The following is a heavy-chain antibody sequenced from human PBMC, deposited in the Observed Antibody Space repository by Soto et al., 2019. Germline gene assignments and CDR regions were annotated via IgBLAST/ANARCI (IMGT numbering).Heavy chain of an antibody. D-gene: IGHD3-10*01. CDR3: ARDRCITTHCPPPFKWFDP. J-gene: IGHJ5*02. CDR1: GDTFINYA. V-gene: IGHV1-69*01. Sequence: QVQLVQSGAEVKKPGSSVKVSCKASGDTFINYALTWVRQAPGQGLEWMGGIIPMYGRADYAQKFQGRVTITADESTTTAYMELSSLTSEDTAVYYCARDRCITTHCPPPFKWFDPWGQGTLVTVSS. CDR2: IIPMYGRA.